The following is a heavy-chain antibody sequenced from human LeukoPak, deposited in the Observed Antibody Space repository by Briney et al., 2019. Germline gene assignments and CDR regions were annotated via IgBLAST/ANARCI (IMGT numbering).Heavy chain of an antibody. D-gene: IGHD6-19*01. V-gene: IGHV3-23*01. CDR2: ISGSGGST. CDR3: AKAGSYSSGWGY. Sequence: PGGSLRLSCAASGFTFSSYAMSWVRQAPGKGLEWVSAISGSGGSTYYADSVKGRFTISRDNSKNTLYLQMNSLRAEDTAVYYSAKAGSYSSGWGYWGQGTLVTVSS. CDR1: GFTFSSYA. J-gene: IGHJ4*02.